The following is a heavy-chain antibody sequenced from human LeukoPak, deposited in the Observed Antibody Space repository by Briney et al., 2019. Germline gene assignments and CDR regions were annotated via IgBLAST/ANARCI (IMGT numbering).Heavy chain of an antibody. CDR1: GFTFNYYY. J-gene: IGHJ4*02. CDR2: IITTGDTI. V-gene: IGHV3-11*04. Sequence: GGSLRLSCAASGFTFNYYYMAWIRQAPGKGLEWVSYIITTGDTIYYADSVKGRFTISRDNTKTSVYLQMNSLRVEDTAVYYCARPSFSSGSYFDHWGQGTLVTVSS. CDR3: ARPSFSSGSYFDH. D-gene: IGHD6-19*01.